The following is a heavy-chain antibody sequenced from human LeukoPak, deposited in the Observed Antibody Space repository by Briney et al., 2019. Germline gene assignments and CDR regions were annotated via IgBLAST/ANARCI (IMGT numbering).Heavy chain of an antibody. CDR3: ARGRDGHNFLNRGEYYYFDY. CDR1: GVSISSSNSY. J-gene: IGHJ4*02. V-gene: IGHV4-39*01. Sequence: SETLSLTCTVSGVSISSSNSYWGWIRQPPGKGLEWIGSIYYSGSTYYNPSLKSRVTISVDTSKNQFSLKLSSVTAADTAVYYCARGRDGHNFLNRGEYYYFDYWGQGTLVTVSS. CDR2: IYYSGST. D-gene: IGHD5-24*01.